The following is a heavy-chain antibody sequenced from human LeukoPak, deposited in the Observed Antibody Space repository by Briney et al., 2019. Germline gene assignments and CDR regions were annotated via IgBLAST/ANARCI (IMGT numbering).Heavy chain of an antibody. Sequence: PGGSLRPSCAASGFTFSSYGMHWVRQAPGKGLEWVAFIRYDGSNKYYADSVKGRFTISRDNSKNTLYLQMNSLRAEDTAVYYCAKEDVVGSGWSFDYWGQGTLVTVSS. J-gene: IGHJ4*02. CDR1: GFTFSSYG. CDR3: AKEDVVGSGWSFDY. CDR2: IRYDGSNK. V-gene: IGHV3-30*02. D-gene: IGHD6-19*01.